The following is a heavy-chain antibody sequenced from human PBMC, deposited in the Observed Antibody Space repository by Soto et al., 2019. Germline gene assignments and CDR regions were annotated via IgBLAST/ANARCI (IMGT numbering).Heavy chain of an antibody. CDR3: ARGKMATDYGMDV. J-gene: IGHJ6*02. V-gene: IGHV3-53*01. Sequence: EVQLVESGGGLSQPGGSLRLSCASSGFTVSSNYMSWVRQAPGKGLEWVSVIYSGGSTYYADSVKGRFTISRDNSKNTLYLQMNSLRAEDTAVYYCARGKMATDYGMDVWGQGTTVTVSS. D-gene: IGHD5-12*01. CDR2: IYSGGST. CDR1: GFTVSSNY.